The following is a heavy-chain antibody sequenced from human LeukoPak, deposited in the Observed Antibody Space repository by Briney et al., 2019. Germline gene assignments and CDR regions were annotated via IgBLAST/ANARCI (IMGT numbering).Heavy chain of an antibody. J-gene: IGHJ6*03. D-gene: IGHD5-18*01. Sequence: ASVKVSCKASGHIFTSYYMYWVRQAPGQGLEWMGIINPSGGSIRYAQKFQGRVTMTRDTSTSTVYMELSSLRSEDTAVYYCARVQTYSYGSYYMDVWGKGTTVTISS. CDR3: ARVQTYSYGSYYMDV. CDR2: INPSGGSI. CDR1: GHIFTSYY. V-gene: IGHV1-46*01.